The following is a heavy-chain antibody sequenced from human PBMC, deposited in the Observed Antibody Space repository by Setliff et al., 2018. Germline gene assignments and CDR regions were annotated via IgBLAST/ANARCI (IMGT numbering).Heavy chain of an antibody. V-gene: IGHV4-59*12. CDR3: AMGRQEVAAAGKTQIDY. CDR2: IYNSGST. CDR1: GGSISSYY. D-gene: IGHD6-13*01. J-gene: IGHJ4*02. Sequence: NPSETLSLTCTVSGGSISSYYWSWIRQPPGKGLEWIGYIYNSGSTNYNPSLKSRVTMSVDSSKKQLSLKLTTVTAADTAVYYCAMGRQEVAAAGKTQIDYWGQGTLVTVSS.